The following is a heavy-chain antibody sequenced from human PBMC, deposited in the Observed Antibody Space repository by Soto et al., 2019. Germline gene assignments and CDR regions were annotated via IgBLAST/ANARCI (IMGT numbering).Heavy chain of an antibody. CDR2: ISYDGSFV. Sequence: PGGSLRLSCVVSGLTFSYYVFHWVRQSPGKGLDWVAAISYDGSFVYYADSVRGRFTISRDNSRNTLDLQMNTLRHEDTAVYYCAKERGRNRNFAMDVWGQGTSVTVSS. CDR3: AKERGRNRNFAMDV. D-gene: IGHD1-1*01. V-gene: IGHV3-30*18. CDR1: GLTFSYYV. J-gene: IGHJ6*02.